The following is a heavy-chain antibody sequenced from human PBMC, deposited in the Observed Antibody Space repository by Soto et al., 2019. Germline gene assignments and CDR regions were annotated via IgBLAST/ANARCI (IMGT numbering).Heavy chain of an antibody. J-gene: IGHJ4*02. CDR2: IKQDGSEK. D-gene: IGHD2-21*01. CDR1: GFILTSYW. CDR3: ARDSTYCGDXCSTGWAFDY. Sequence: GESLKISCAASGFILTSYWMTWVRQAPGKGLEWVAIIKQDGSEKYYADSVKGRSTISRDSAKNSLNLQMNSLRAEDTAVYYCARDSTYCGDXCSTGWAFDYXGXGILVTVSS. V-gene: IGHV3-7*03.